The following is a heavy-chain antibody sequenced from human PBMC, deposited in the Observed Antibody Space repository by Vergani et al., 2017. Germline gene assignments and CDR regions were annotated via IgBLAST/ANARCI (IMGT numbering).Heavy chain of an antibody. J-gene: IGHJ5*02. D-gene: IGHD2-2*01. CDR3: AREYIVVVPAAKSGVVDWFDP. CDR2: IQKDGIDK. Sequence: QVQLVESGGGVVQPGESLRLSCAASGFPFSTYGMHWVRQAPGKGLEWVAFIQKDGIDKFYADSVRGRFTISRDNSKNTLYLQMNSLRAEDTAVYYCAREYIVVVPAAKSGVVDWFDPWGQGTLVTVSS. CDR1: GFPFSTYG. V-gene: IGHV3-30*02.